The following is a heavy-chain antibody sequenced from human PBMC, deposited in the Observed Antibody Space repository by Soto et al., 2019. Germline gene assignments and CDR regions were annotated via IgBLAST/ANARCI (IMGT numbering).Heavy chain of an antibody. J-gene: IGHJ5*02. CDR3: TRDASRDSSARGWFDP. D-gene: IGHD6-13*01. V-gene: IGHV3-21*01. CDR2: ISSNSAYI. CDR1: GFTFRSFT. Sequence: GGSLRLSCAASGFTFRSFTMNWVRQAPGKGLEWVSTISSNSAYIYYTDALRGRFTISRDNAKNSLHLQMNSLRAEDTAVYYCTRDASRDSSARGWFDPWGPGTLVTVPS.